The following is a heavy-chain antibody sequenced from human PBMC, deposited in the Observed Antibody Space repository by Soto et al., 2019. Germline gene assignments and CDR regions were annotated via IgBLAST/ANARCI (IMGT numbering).Heavy chain of an antibody. CDR3: AKIRSPTWFDP. Sequence: GGSLRLSCAASGFTFSSYSMNWVRQAPGKGLKWVSYISSSSSTIYYADSVKGRFTISRDNAKNSLYLQMNSLRAEDTAVYYCAKIRSPTWFDPWGQGTLVTVSS. V-gene: IGHV3-48*01. J-gene: IGHJ5*02. CDR2: ISSSSSTI. CDR1: GFTFSSYS. D-gene: IGHD3-10*01.